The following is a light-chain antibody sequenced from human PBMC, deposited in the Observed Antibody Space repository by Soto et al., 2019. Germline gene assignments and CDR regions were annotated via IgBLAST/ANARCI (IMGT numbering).Light chain of an antibody. CDR1: SSDVGNDNY. V-gene: IGLV2-8*01. J-gene: IGLJ3*02. CDR3: SSYAGSKTL. Sequence: QSALTQPPSASGSPGQSVTISCTGTSSDVGNDNYVSWYQQHPGKAPKLMIYEVTNRPSGVPDRFSGSKSGNTASLTVSGLQAEAESDYYCSSYAGSKTLFGGGTQLTVL. CDR2: EVT.